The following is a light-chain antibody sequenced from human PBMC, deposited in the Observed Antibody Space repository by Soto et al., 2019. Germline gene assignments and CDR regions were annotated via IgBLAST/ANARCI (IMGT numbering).Light chain of an antibody. CDR2: KAS. CDR1: QSISNW. Sequence: DIQMTQSPSTLSASVGDRVTITCRASQSISNWLAWYQQKPGKAPKYLIYKASNLQSGVPSRFSGSGSGTEFTLTISSLQPDDFATYYCQQYDSNPLAFGGGTRVDIK. CDR3: QQYDSNPLA. J-gene: IGKJ4*01. V-gene: IGKV1-5*03.